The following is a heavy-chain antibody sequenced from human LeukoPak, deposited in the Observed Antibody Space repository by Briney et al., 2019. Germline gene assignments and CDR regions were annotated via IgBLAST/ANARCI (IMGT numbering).Heavy chain of an antibody. CDR1: GDSVSRGSHY. J-gene: IGHJ5*02. V-gene: IGHV4-31*03. Sequence: SQTLSLTCTVSGDSVSRGSHYWSWIRQHPGKGLEWIGYIYYSTTTYYNPSLKSRVSISVDTSKNQFSLKLSSVTAADTAVYYCARMPGIAVAGTWGQGTLVTVSS. D-gene: IGHD6-19*01. CDR2: IYYSTTT. CDR3: ARMPGIAVAGT.